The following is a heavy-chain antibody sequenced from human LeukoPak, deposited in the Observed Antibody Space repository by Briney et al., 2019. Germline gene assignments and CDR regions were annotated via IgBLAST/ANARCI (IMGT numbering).Heavy chain of an antibody. CDR3: ARSAAGVVRFFDY. CDR1: GGSISSGDYY. J-gene: IGHJ4*02. D-gene: IGHD4-23*01. CDR2: IYYSGST. Sequence: SETLSLTCTVSGGSISSGDYYWSWIRQHPGKGLEWIGYIYYSGSTYYNPSLKSRITISLDTSKNQFSLRLSSVTAADTAVYYCARSAAGVVRFFDYGGQGTLGTVSS. V-gene: IGHV4-31*03.